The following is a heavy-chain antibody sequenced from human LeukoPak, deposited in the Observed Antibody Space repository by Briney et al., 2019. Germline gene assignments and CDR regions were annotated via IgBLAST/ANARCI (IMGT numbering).Heavy chain of an antibody. CDR1: GYTFTGYY. CDR2: INPNSGGT. D-gene: IGHD3-9*01. Sequence: ASVKVSCKASGYTFTGYYMHWVRQAPGQGLEWMGWINPNSGGTNYAQKFQGRVTMTRDTSISTAYVELSRLRSDDTAVYYCARAKPPLLTGFLYYYYYGMDVWGQGTTVTVSS. CDR3: ARAKPPLLTGFLYYYYYGMDV. J-gene: IGHJ6*02. V-gene: IGHV1-2*02.